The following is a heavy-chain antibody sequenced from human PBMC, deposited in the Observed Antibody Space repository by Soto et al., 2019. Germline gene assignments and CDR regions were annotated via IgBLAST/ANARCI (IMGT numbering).Heavy chain of an antibody. CDR1: GFTFSSYE. CDR2: ISSSGSTI. CDR3: AREGVVVVVAAAPGDLYYGMDV. D-gene: IGHD2-15*01. Sequence: EVQLVESGGGLVQPGGSLRLACAASGFTFSSYEMNWVRQAPGKGLEWVSYISSSGSTIYYADSGKGRFTISRDNAKNSLYLQMNSLRAEDTAVYYCAREGVVVVVAAAPGDLYYGMDVWGQGTTVTVSS. J-gene: IGHJ6*02. V-gene: IGHV3-48*03.